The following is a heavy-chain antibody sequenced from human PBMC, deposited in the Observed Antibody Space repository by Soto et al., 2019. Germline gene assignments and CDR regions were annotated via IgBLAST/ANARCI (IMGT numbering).Heavy chain of an antibody. V-gene: IGHV1-69*01. Sequence: QVQLVQSGAEGKKPGSSVKVSCKASGGTFSSYCINWVRQAPGQVLEWMGEIIPIFGTANYAQKFQGRVTITADESTRTAYMELSSLRSEDTAVYYCARDGGRHSGGIDYWGQGTLVTVSS. D-gene: IGHD1-26*01. J-gene: IGHJ4*02. CDR1: GGTFSSYC. CDR3: ARDGGRHSGGIDY. CDR2: IIPIFGTA.